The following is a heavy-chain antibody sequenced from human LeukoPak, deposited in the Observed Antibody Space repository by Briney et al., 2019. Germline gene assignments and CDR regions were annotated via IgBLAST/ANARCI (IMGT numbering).Heavy chain of an antibody. Sequence: GGSLRLPCAASGFTFSSYAMNWVRQAPGKGLEWVSTITNSGGSTYYADSVKGRFTISRDNSKNTLYLQMNSLRAEDTAVYYCALAAQFDYWGQGTLVTVSS. D-gene: IGHD6-19*01. CDR3: ALAAQFDY. CDR1: GFTFSSYA. J-gene: IGHJ4*02. V-gene: IGHV3-23*01. CDR2: ITNSGGST.